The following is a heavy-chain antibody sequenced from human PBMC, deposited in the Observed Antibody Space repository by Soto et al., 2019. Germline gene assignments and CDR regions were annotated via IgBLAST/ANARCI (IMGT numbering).Heavy chain of an antibody. J-gene: IGHJ6*02. V-gene: IGHV3-23*01. CDR1: GFTFSSYA. CDR3: AQAPHIELWSDYHHYAMDV. CDR2: IRVTGSST. D-gene: IGHD1-26*01. Sequence: PGGSLRLSCAASGFTFSSYAMSWVRQAPGKGLEWVSAIRVTGSSTYDADSVKGRFTISRDNSKNTLYLQMNSLRAEDTDVYYCAQAPHIELWSDYHHYAMDVSGQGTTLTGSS.